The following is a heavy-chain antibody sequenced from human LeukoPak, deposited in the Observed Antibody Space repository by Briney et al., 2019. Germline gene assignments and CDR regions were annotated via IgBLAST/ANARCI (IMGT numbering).Heavy chain of an antibody. CDR3: ARGRSQWLVRVSDY. CDR2: ISGSGGST. D-gene: IGHD6-19*01. J-gene: IGHJ4*02. V-gene: IGHV3-23*01. Sequence: GGSLRLSCAASGFTFSSYAMSWVRQASGKGLEWVSAISGSGGSTYYADFVKGRFTISRDNSKNTLYLQMNSLRAEDTAVYYCARGRSQWLVRVSDYWGQGTLVTVSS. CDR1: GFTFSSYA.